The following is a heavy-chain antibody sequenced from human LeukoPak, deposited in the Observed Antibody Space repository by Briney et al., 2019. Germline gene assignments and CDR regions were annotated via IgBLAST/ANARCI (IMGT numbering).Heavy chain of an antibody. CDR1: GGSISSSSYY. D-gene: IGHD2-15*01. V-gene: IGHV4-61*01. J-gene: IGHJ6*03. Sequence: SETLSLTCTVSGGSISSSSYYWSWIRQPPGKGLEWIGYIYYSGSTNYNPSLKSRVTISVDTSKNQFSLKLSSVTAADTAVYYCARVILAPYYYYYMDVWGKGTTVTVSS. CDR2: IYYSGST. CDR3: ARVILAPYYYYYMDV.